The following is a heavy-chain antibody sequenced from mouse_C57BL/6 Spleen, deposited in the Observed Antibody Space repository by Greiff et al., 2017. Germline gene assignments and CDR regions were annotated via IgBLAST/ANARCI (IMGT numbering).Heavy chain of an antibody. D-gene: IGHD4-1*01. CDR3: ARETGRVAWFAY. Sequence: VQLQQPGAELVKPGASVKLSCKASGYTFTSYWMHWVKQRPGQGLEWIGMIHPNSGSTNYNEQFKSKATLTVANSSRTAYMQLSSLTSEDSAVYYCARETGRVAWFAYWGQGTLVTVSA. CDR1: GYTFTSYW. V-gene: IGHV1-64*01. J-gene: IGHJ3*01. CDR2: IHPNSGST.